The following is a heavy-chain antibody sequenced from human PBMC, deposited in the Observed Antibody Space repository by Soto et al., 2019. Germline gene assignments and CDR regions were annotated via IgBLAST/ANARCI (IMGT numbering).Heavy chain of an antibody. Sequence: GGSLRLSCAASGFAFSSYAMSWVRQAPGKGLEWLSCISPGSDSVHYANSVKGRFSISRDNARDSLYLQMNSLRDDETAVYYCATVDGPTVTTMFFDYWGQGILVTVSS. D-gene: IGHD5-12*01. CDR1: GFAFSSYA. V-gene: IGHV3-48*02. CDR2: ISPGSDSV. CDR3: ATVDGPTVTTMFFDY. J-gene: IGHJ4*02.